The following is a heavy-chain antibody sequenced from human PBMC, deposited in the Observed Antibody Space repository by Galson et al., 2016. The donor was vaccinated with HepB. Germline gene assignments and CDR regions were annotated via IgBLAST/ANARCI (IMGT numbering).Heavy chain of an antibody. CDR2: ITSGSDYI. CDR1: GFTFSRYT. V-gene: IGHV3-21*01. CDR3: ARVTGYSFDN. J-gene: IGHJ4*02. D-gene: IGHD5-24*01. Sequence: SLRLSCAASGFTFSRYTMNWVRQTPGKGLEWVSSITSGSDYIYEAHSVKGRFTISRDDAKNSLYPQMNSLRAEDTAVYFCARVTGYSFDNWGQGTPVSVSS.